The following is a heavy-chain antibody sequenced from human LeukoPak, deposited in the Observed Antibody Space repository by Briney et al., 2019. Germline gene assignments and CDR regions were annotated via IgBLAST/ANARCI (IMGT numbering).Heavy chain of an antibody. J-gene: IGHJ4*02. Sequence: GASVKVSCKASGYTFTSYAMHWVRQAPGQRLEWMGWINAGNGNTKYSQMFQGRVTITRDTSASTAYMELSSLRSEDTAVYYCARGENVVVPAAMGPGFDYWGQGTLVTVSS. CDR1: GYTFTSYA. D-gene: IGHD2-2*01. CDR3: ARGENVVVPAAMGPGFDY. CDR2: INAGNGNT. V-gene: IGHV1-3*01.